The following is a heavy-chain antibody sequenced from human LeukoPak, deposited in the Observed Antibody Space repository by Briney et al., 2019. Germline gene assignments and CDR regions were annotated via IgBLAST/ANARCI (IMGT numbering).Heavy chain of an antibody. CDR3: ARFAANDFWSGYYPFYYYYYMDV. D-gene: IGHD3-3*01. V-gene: IGHV1-8*01. CDR2: MNPNSGNT. J-gene: IGHJ6*03. Sequence: PSVKVSCKASGYTFTSYDINWVRQTTGQGLEWMGWMNPNSGNTGYAQKFQGRVTMTRNTSISTAYMELSSLRSEDRAVYYCARFAANDFWSGYYPFYYYYYMDVWGKGTTVTVSS. CDR1: GYTFTSYD.